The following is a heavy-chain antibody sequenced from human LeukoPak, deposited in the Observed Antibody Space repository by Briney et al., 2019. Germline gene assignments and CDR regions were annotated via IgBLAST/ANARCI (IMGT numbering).Heavy chain of an antibody. Sequence: SQTLSLTCTVSCGSISSGSYYWSWIRQPAGKGLEWIGRIYTSGSTNYNPSLKSRVTMSVDRSKNQFSLKLSSVTAADTAVYYCAGAVGSSESNWFDPWGQGALVTVSS. V-gene: IGHV4-61*02. CDR2: IYTSGST. CDR1: CGSISSGSYY. D-gene: IGHD1-26*01. J-gene: IGHJ5*02. CDR3: AGAVGSSESNWFDP.